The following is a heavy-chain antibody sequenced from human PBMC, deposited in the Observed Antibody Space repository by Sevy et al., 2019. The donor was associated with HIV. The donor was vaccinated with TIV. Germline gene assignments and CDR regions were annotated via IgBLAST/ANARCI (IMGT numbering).Heavy chain of an antibody. Sequence: ASVKVSCKASGYTFTGYYMHWVRQAPGQGLEWMGWINPNSGGTNYAQKFQGRVTMTRDTSISTANMELSRLRSDDTAVYYCARVPGATVTINPPYYYYGMDVWGQGTTVTVSS. CDR1: GYTFTGYY. D-gene: IGHD4-17*01. J-gene: IGHJ6*02. V-gene: IGHV1-2*02. CDR2: INPNSGGT. CDR3: ARVPGATVTINPPYYYYGMDV.